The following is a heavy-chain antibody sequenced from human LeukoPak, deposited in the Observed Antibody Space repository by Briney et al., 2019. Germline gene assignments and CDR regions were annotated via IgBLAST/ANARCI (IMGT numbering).Heavy chain of an antibody. J-gene: IGHJ4*02. CDR2: IYYSGST. Sequence: SETLSCNATGSGVSISSYYWSWIGQPPGKGLLGIGYIYYSGSTNYKPSLKSRVTISVDTSKNQFSLKLSSVTAADTAVYYCERGDYYDSSGYWLFDYWGQGTLVTVSS. CDR3: ERGDYYDSSGYWLFDY. D-gene: IGHD3-22*01. V-gene: IGHV4-59*01. CDR1: GVSISSYY.